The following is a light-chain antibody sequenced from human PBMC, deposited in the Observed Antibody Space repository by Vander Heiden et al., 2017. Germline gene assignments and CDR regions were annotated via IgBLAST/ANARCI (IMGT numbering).Light chain of an antibody. CDR3: MQGTYWPSLT. Sequence: DVVMPSPPLSLPAALGKLASISCRSSNSLTYSNGNTHLTWFPPRLGQSPTPLIYNVANRESRVPDRFSGSRAGTDFTLNISRGEAEDVGVYYCMQGTYWPSLTFGGGTKVEIK. CDR2: NVA. V-gene: IGKV2-30*01. CDR1: NSLTYSNGNTH. J-gene: IGKJ4*01.